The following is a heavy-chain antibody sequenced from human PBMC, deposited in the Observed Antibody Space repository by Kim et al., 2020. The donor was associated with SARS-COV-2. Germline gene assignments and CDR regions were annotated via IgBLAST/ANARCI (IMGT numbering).Heavy chain of an antibody. CDR1: GGSFSGYY. D-gene: IGHD2-21*01. CDR3: ARGLNTENRKFPLAY. CDR2: INHSGST. Sequence: SETLSLTCAVYGGSFSGYYWSWIRQPPGKGLEWIGEINHSGSTNYNPYLESRVTISVDTSKNQFSLRLSSVTAADTAVYYCARGLNTENRKFPLAYWGQG. V-gene: IGHV4-34*01. J-gene: IGHJ4*02.